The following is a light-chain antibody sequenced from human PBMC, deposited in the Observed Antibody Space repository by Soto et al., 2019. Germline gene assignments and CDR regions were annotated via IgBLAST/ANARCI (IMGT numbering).Light chain of an antibody. Sequence: EIVLTQSPATLSLSPGQRATLSCRASQSVGSYLAWYQQKPGQAPRLLIYDASNRATGIPDRFSGSGSVTDFTLTISSLEPEDFAVYYCHQRSNWPRTFGQGTKLEIK. CDR1: QSVGSY. CDR2: DAS. V-gene: IGKV3-11*01. J-gene: IGKJ2*01. CDR3: HQRSNWPRT.